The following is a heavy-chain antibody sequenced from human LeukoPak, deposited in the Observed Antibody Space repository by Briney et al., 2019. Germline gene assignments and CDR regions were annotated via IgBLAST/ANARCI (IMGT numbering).Heavy chain of an antibody. CDR1: GFTFSSNW. Sequence: PGGSLRLSCAASGFTFSSNWMHWFRQAPGQGLACVSRINSDGSSTAYADSVKGRFTISRDNTKNTLYLQMNSLRAEDTAVYYCARVLVCPKRHFDSWGQGTLVTVSP. D-gene: IGHD3-10*02. J-gene: IGHJ4*02. CDR3: ARVLVCPKRHFDS. V-gene: IGHV3-74*03. CDR2: INSDGSST.